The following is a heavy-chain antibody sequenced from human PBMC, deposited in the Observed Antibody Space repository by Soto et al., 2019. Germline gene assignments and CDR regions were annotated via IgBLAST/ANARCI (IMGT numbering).Heavy chain of an antibody. J-gene: IGHJ6*03. V-gene: IGHV3-48*01. CDR1: GFTFSSYS. CDR2: ISSSSSTI. CDR3: ARVPAKEGAAAYYYYYYMDV. D-gene: IGHD6-13*01. Sequence: EVQLVESGGGLVQPGGSLRLSCAASGFTFSSYSMNWVRQAPGKGLEWVSYISSSSSTIYYADSVKGRFTISRDNAKNSLYLQMNSLRAEDTAVYYCARVPAKEGAAAYYYYYYMDVWGKGTTVTVSS.